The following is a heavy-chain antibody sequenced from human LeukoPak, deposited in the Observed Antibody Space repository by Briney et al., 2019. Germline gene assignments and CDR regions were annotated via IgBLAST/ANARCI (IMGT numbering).Heavy chain of an antibody. CDR3: ARVHIVATTPFDY. CDR2: INAGNGNT. Sequence: ASVKVSCKASGGTFSSYAMHWVRQAPGQRLEWMGWINAGNGNTKYSQKFQGRVTITRDTSASTAYMELSSLRSEDTAVYYCARVHIVATTPFDYRGQGTLVTVSS. V-gene: IGHV1-3*01. D-gene: IGHD5-12*01. CDR1: GGTFSSYA. J-gene: IGHJ4*02.